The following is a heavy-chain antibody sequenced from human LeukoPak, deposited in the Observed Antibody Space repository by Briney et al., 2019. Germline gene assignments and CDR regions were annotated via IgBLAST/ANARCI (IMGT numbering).Heavy chain of an antibody. CDR1: GFTFSSYS. CDR2: ISSSSYI. Sequence: PGGSLRLSCAASGFTFSSYSMNWVRQAPGKGLEWVSSISSSSYIYYADSVKGRFTISRDNAKSSLYLQMNSLRAEDTAVYYCARLGGPGYMDVWGKGTTVTVSS. D-gene: IGHD2-15*01. CDR3: ARLGGPGYMDV. V-gene: IGHV3-21*01. J-gene: IGHJ6*03.